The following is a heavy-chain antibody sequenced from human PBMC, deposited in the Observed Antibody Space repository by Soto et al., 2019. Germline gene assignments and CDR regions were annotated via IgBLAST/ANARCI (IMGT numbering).Heavy chain of an antibody. J-gene: IGHJ3*02. CDR1: GYTFTSYY. CDR2: INPSGGST. Sequence: ASVKVSCKASGYTFTSYYMHWVRQAPGQGLEWMGIINPSGGSTSYAQKFQGRVTMTRDTSTSTVYMELSSLRSEDTAVYYCARDYGDAHGGDAFDIWGQGTMVTVSS. V-gene: IGHV1-46*01. CDR3: ARDYGDAHGGDAFDI. D-gene: IGHD4-17*01.